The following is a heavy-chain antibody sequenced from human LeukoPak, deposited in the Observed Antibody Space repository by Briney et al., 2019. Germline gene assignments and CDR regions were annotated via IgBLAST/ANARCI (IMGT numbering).Heavy chain of an antibody. CDR2: IYYSGST. J-gene: IGHJ1*01. CDR1: GGSISSRSYC. V-gene: IGHV4-39*01. CDR3: ARHPRLRYFDWGAEYFQH. Sequence: SETLSLTCTVSGGSISSRSYCWGWIRQPPGKGLEWIGSIYYSGSTYYNPSLKSRVTISVDTSKNQFSLKLSSVTAADTAVYYCARHPRLRYFDWGAEYFQHWGQGTLVTVSS. D-gene: IGHD3-9*01.